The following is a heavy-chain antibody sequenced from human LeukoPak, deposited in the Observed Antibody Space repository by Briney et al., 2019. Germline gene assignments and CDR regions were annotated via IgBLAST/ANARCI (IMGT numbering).Heavy chain of an antibody. D-gene: IGHD2-15*01. Sequence: RSGGSLRLSCAASGFAFRDCGMHWVRQAPGKGLECVAFIFNDGSHQLYADSVKGRFTISRDDSKNTVYLQMNSLRADDTAVYYCARDQVVGCSGGSCYGHYFDYWGQGILVTVSS. CDR3: ARDQVVGCSGGSCYGHYFDY. CDR1: GFAFRDCG. J-gene: IGHJ4*02. CDR2: IFNDGSHQ. V-gene: IGHV3-33*01.